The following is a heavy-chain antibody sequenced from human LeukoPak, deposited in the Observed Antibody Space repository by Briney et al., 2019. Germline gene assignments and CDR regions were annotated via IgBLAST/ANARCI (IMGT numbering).Heavy chain of an antibody. CDR2: ISYDGSNK. Sequence: GRSLRLSCAASGFTFSSYAMHWVRQAPGKGLEWVAVISYDGSNKYYADSVKGRFTISRDNSKNTLYLQMNSLRAEDTAVYYCARDNSWLAFGYWGQGTLVTVSS. CDR3: ARDNSWLAFGY. V-gene: IGHV3-30-3*01. J-gene: IGHJ4*02. D-gene: IGHD2/OR15-2a*01. CDR1: GFTFSSYA.